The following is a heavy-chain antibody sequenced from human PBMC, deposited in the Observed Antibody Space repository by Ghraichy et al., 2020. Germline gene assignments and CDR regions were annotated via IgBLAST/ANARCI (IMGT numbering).Heavy chain of an antibody. CDR1: GGSLSRNY. CDR2: IYYSGST. V-gene: IGHV4-59*01. CDR3: ARAQNFYGSGRQSDYFDY. D-gene: IGHD3-10*01. J-gene: IGHJ4*02. Sequence: GSLRLSCTVSGGSLSRNYWNWIRQPPGKGLEWIGYIYYSGSTKYNPSLKSRLNILIDTSTNQFSLKLSSVTAADMAVYYCARAQNFYGSGRQSDYFDYWGQGTLVTVSS.